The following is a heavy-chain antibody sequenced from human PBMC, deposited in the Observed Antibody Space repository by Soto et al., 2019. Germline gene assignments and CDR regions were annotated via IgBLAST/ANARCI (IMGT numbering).Heavy chain of an antibody. CDR2: ISYDGSNK. CDR3: AKELRFLEWLLYLDY. V-gene: IGHV3-30*18. Sequence: QVQLVESGGGVVQPGRSLRLSCAASGFTFSSYGMHWVRQAPGKGLEWVAVISYDGSNKYYADSVKGRFTISRDNSKNMLYLQMNSLRAEDTAVYYCAKELRFLEWLLYLDYWGQGTLVTVSS. CDR1: GFTFSSYG. J-gene: IGHJ4*02. D-gene: IGHD3-3*01.